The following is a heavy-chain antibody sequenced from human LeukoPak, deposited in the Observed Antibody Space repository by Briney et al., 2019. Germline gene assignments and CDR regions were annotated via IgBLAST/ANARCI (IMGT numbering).Heavy chain of an antibody. V-gene: IGHV1-69*04. J-gene: IGHJ6*02. CDR3: ATPGYCSSTSCYRGYYYYGMDV. D-gene: IGHD2-2*02. CDR2: IIPMLGIA. Sequence: SVKVSCKASGGTFSSYAISWVRQAPGQGLKWMGRIIPMLGIANYAQKFQGRVTITADKSTSTAYMGLSSLRSEDTAVYYCATPGYCSSTSCYRGYYYYGMDVWGQGTTVTVSS. CDR1: GGTFSSYA.